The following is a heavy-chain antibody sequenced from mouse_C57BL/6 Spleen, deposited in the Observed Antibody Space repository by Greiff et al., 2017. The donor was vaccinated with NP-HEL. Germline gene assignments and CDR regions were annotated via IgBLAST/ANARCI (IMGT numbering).Heavy chain of an antibody. Sequence: VQLQQPGAELVRPGSSVKMSCKASGYTFTSYWMHWVKQRPIQGLEWIGNIDPSDSATHYNQKFKDKATLTVDNSSSTAYMQLSSLTSEDAAVYYCARAGLLAWFAYWGQGTLVTVSA. V-gene: IGHV1-52*01. CDR2: IDPSDSAT. CDR1: GYTFTSYW. J-gene: IGHJ3*01. D-gene: IGHD2-3*01. CDR3: ARAGLLAWFAY.